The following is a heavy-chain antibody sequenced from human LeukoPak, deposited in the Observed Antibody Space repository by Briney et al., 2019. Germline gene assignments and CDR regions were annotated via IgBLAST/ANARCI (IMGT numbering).Heavy chain of an antibody. Sequence: SETLSLTCAVYGGSFSGYYWSWIRQPPGKGLEWIGYIYYSGSTNYNPSLKSRVTISVDTSKNQFSLKLSSVTAADTAVYYCAGTIFGVVGYNYWGQGTLVTVSS. CDR2: IYYSGST. CDR1: GGSFSGYY. CDR3: AGTIFGVVGYNY. J-gene: IGHJ4*02. D-gene: IGHD3-3*01. V-gene: IGHV4-59*01.